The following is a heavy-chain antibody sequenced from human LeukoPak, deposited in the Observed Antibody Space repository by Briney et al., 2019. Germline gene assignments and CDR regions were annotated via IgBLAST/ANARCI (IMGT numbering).Heavy chain of an antibody. CDR2: IDPSDSYT. V-gene: IGHV5-10-1*01. CDR1: GYRFTSYW. J-gene: IGHJ4*02. D-gene: IGHD6-13*01. CDR3: ARLIPGIAAAVDY. Sequence: GESLRISCKGSGYRFTSYWISWVRQMPGKGLEWMGRIDPSDSYTKYSPSFQGHVTISADKSISTAYLQWSSLKASDTAMYYCARLIPGIAAAVDYWGQGTLVTVSS.